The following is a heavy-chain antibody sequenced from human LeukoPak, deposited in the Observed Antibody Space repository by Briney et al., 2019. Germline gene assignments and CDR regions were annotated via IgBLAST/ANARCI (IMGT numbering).Heavy chain of an antibody. CDR1: GGTFTSYA. Sequence: SVKVSCKASGGTFTSYAISWVRQAPGQGLEWMGGIIPIFGTANYAQKFQGRVTITADKSTSTAYMELSSLRSEDTAVYYCARGGYCSSTSCYPYFDYWGQGTLVTVSS. J-gene: IGHJ4*02. V-gene: IGHV1-69*06. CDR3: ARGGYCSSTSCYPYFDY. CDR2: IIPIFGTA. D-gene: IGHD2-2*01.